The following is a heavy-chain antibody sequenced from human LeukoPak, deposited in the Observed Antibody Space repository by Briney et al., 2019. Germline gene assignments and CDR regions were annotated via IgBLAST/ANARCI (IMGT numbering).Heavy chain of an antibody. CDR2: MFHSGST. CDR1: GYSISSGYY. CDR3: AKSNGYGLVDI. V-gene: IGHV4-38-2*02. D-gene: IGHD3-10*01. Sequence: PSETLSLTCTVSGYSISSGYYWGWIRQPPGKGLEWIGSMFHSGSTYYNPSLKSRVTMSLDTSRNQFSLKLTSVTAADTAVYYCAKSNGYGLVDIWGQGTMVTVSS. J-gene: IGHJ3*02.